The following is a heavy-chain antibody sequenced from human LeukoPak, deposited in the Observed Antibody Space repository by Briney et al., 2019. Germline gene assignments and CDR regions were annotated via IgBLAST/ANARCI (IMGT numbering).Heavy chain of an antibody. CDR3: ARGRVTEGCSGGSCYHFDY. CDR2: MNPNSGNT. D-gene: IGHD2-15*01. Sequence: ASVTVSCKASGYTFTNYDIHWVRQAAGQGLEWMGWMNPNSGNTGYAQKFQGRITMTRNTCINTADMELSSLRSEDTAVYYCARGRVTEGCSGGSCYHFDYWGLGTLVTVFS. J-gene: IGHJ4*02. V-gene: IGHV1-8*01. CDR1: GYTFTNYD.